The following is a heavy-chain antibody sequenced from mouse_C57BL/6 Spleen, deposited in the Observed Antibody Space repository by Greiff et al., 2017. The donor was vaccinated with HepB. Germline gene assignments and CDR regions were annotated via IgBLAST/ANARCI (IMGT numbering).Heavy chain of an antibody. CDR3: ARKGGSSTGYDWFAY. CDR1: GYTFTSYW. CDR2: IYPGSGST. J-gene: IGHJ3*01. V-gene: IGHV1-55*01. Sequence: QVQLQQPGAELVKPGASVKMSCKASGYTFTSYWITWVKQRPGQGLEWIGDIYPGSGSTNYNEKFKSKATLTVDTASSTAYMQLSSLTSEDSAVYYCARKGGSSTGYDWFAYWGQGTLVTVSA. D-gene: IGHD3-2*02.